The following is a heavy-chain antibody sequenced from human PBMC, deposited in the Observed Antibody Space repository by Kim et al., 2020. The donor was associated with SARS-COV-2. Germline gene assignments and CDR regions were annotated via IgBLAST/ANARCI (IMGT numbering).Heavy chain of an antibody. CDR3: ARREHEPVWMHY. CDR2: IYYSGST. D-gene: IGHD3-16*01. V-gene: IGHV4-39*01. Sequence: SETLSLTCTVSGGYISSSSYYWGWIRQPPGKGLEWIGSIYYSGSTYYNPSLKSRVTISVDTSKNQFSLKLSSVTAADTAVYYCARREHEPVWMHYWGQGTLVTVSS. J-gene: IGHJ4*02. CDR1: GGYISSSSYY.